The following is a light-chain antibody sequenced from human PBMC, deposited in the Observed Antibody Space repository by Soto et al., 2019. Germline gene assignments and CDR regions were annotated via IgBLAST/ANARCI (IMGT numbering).Light chain of an antibody. CDR3: QLYGNSPPRT. V-gene: IGKV3-20*01. J-gene: IGKJ1*01. CDR2: GAS. CDR1: QSVSSSY. Sequence: EIVLTQSPGTLPLSPGERATLSCRASQSVSSSYLGWYQQKPGQAPRLLIYGASSRATGIPDRFSGSGSGTEFTLTIARLKPEDCAVYYCQLYGNSPPRTFGQGTKVEVK.